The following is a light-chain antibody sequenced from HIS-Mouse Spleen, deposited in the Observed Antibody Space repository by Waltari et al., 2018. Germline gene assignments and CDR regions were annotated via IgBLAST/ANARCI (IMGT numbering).Light chain of an antibody. CDR3: AAWDDSLNGNYV. Sequence: QSVLTQPPSASGTPGQMVTISCSGCSSHNGSNTVYWYQQLPGTAPKLLIYSNNQRPSGVPDRFSGSKSGTSASLAISGLQSEDEADYYCAAWDDSLNGNYVFGTGTKVTVL. J-gene: IGLJ1*01. V-gene: IGLV1-44*01. CDR1: SSHNGSNT. CDR2: SNN.